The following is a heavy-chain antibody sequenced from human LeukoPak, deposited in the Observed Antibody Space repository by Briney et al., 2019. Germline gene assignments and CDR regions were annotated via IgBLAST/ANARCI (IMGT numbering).Heavy chain of an antibody. CDR1: GFTFSTYA. J-gene: IGHJ5*02. CDR2: MRYDGSNK. D-gene: IGHD2-2*01. Sequence: GGSLRLSCAASGFTFSTYAMTWVRQAPGKGLEWVAFMRYDGSNKYYADSVKGRFTISRDNSKNTLYLQMNSLRAEDTAVYYCAKDLDDIVVVPGNPWGQGTLVTVSS. CDR3: AKDLDDIVVVPGNP. V-gene: IGHV3-30*02.